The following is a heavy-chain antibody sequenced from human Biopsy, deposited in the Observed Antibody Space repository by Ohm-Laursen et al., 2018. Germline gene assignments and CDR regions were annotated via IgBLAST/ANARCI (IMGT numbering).Heavy chain of an antibody. Sequence: SSVKVSCKASGGTFSNYAVSWVRQAPGEGLEWMGGIIAVSGLVNYAPKFQGRVSITADKSTTTAYMELSNLKSEDTAVYYCATPFQYYDSWGGYPPFDHWGQGTLVTVSS. CDR3: ATPFQYYDSWGGYPPFDH. J-gene: IGHJ4*02. CDR2: IIAVSGLV. V-gene: IGHV1-69*17. D-gene: IGHD3-3*01. CDR1: GGTFSNYA.